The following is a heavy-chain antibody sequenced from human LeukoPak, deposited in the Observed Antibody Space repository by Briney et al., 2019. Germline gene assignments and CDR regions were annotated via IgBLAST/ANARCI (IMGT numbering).Heavy chain of an antibody. CDR3: ARVPNVFEY. D-gene: IGHD1-1*01. J-gene: IGHJ4*02. V-gene: IGHV3-30-3*01. Sequence: GGSLRLSCAASGFTFSSYAMHWVRQAPGKGLEWVAVISYDGSNKYYADSVKGRFTISRDNAKNTLYLQMNSLRAEDTAVYYCARVPNVFEYWGQGTLVTVSS. CDR1: GFTFSSYA. CDR2: ISYDGSNK.